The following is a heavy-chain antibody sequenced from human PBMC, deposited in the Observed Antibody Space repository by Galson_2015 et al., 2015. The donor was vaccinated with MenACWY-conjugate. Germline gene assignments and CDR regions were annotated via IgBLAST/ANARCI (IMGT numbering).Heavy chain of an antibody. Sequence: SLRLSCAASGFTFSFYTMNWVRQAPGKGLEWVSYISSTSDTIYYADSVKGRFTISRDNAKNSLYLQMSSLRAEDTAVYYCARDYLPVDYWGQGTLVTVSS. V-gene: IGHV3-48*04. CDR2: ISSTSDTI. CDR1: GFTFSFYT. J-gene: IGHJ4*02. CDR3: ARDYLPVDY. D-gene: IGHD3-16*02.